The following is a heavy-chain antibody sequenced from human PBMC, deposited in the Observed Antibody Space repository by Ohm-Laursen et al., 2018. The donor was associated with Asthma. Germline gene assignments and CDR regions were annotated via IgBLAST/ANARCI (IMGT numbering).Heavy chain of an antibody. CDR1: GGTFSSYA. Sequence: SVKVSCKASGGTFSSYAISWVRQAPGQRLEWMGWINAGNGNTKYSQKFQGRVTITRDTSASTAYMELSSLRSEDTAVYYCARHTTAVAVAGRVYYYYGMDVWGQGTTVTVSS. CDR3: ARHTTAVAVAGRVYYYYGMDV. CDR2: INAGNGNT. D-gene: IGHD6-19*01. J-gene: IGHJ6*02. V-gene: IGHV1-3*01.